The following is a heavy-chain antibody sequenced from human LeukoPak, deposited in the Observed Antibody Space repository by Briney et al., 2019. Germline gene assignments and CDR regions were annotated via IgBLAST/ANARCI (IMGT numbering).Heavy chain of an antibody. CDR2: IIPIFGTA. J-gene: IGHJ4*02. D-gene: IGHD2-2*02. CDR1: GGTFSSYA. V-gene: IGHV1-69*13. Sequence: ASVKVSCKASGGTFSSYAISWVRQAPGQGLEWMGGIIPIFGTANYAQKFQGRVTITADESTSTAYMELSSLRSEDTAVYYCARDLAEGIVVVPAAIDYWGQGTLVTVSS. CDR3: ARDLAEGIVVVPAAIDY.